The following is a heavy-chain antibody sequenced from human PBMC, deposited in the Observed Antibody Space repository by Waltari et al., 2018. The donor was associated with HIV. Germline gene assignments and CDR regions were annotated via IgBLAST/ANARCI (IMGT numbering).Heavy chain of an antibody. J-gene: IGHJ2*01. CDR1: GDAPINTHYF. CDR2: IYSSGST. D-gene: IGHD1-26*01. V-gene: IGHV4-39*01. Sequence: QLQLQESAPGLVNPSETLALTSTVPGDAPINTHYFCGWIRQPPGKGLEWIGRIYSSGSTYYNPSLKSRVTISVDTSKNQFSLKVNSVTAADTAVYYCARHALRVGAAYWSFDLWGRGTLVTVSS. CDR3: ARHALRVGAAYWSFDL.